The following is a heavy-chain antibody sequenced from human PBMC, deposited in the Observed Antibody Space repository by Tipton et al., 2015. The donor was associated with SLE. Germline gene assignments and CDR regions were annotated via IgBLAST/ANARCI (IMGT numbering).Heavy chain of an antibody. CDR2: IKKDGSQK. CDR1: GFTFSNYW. Sequence: SLRLSCAASGFTFSNYWMTWVRQAPGKGLEWVANIKKDGSQKFYVDSVKGRFTISRDNAKKSLSLQMNSLRAEDTAVYYCVGGNVNYEDAVDVWGRGTMVTVSS. CDR3: VGGNVNYEDAVDV. J-gene: IGHJ3*01. D-gene: IGHD4-11*01. V-gene: IGHV3-7*04.